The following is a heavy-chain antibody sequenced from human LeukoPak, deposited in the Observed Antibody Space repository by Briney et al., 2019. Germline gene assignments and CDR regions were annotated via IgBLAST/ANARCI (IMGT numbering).Heavy chain of an antibody. V-gene: IGHV3-74*01. CDR1: GFTFSSYW. CDR2: INSDGSST. J-gene: IGHJ5*02. D-gene: IGHD3-22*01. CDR3: ARDRGPYYYDSSGYPWFDP. Sequence: PGGSLRLSCAASGFTFSSYWMHWVRQAPGKGLVWASRINSDGSSTSYADSVKGRFTISRGNAKNTLYLQMNSLRAEDTAVYYCARDRGPYYYDSSGYPWFDPWGQGTLVTVSS.